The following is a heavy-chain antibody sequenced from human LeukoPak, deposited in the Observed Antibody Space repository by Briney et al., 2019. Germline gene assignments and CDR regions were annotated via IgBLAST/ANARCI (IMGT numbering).Heavy chain of an antibody. CDR3: ARDPRTLDCTNGVCYDYYYYGMDV. V-gene: IGHV3-23*01. J-gene: IGHJ6*02. Sequence: PGGSLRLSCAASGFTFSSYAMSWVRQAPGKGLEWVSAISGSGGSTYYADSVKGRFTISRDNSKNTLYLQMNSLRAEDTAVYYCARDPRTLDCTNGVCYDYYYYGMDVWGQGTTVTVPS. CDR2: ISGSGGST. D-gene: IGHD2-8*01. CDR1: GFTFSSYA.